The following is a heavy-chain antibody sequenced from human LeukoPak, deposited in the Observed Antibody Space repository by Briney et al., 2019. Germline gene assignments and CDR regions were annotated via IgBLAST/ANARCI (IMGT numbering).Heavy chain of an antibody. D-gene: IGHD3-10*02. Sequence: GGSLRLSCAASGFTFSSYEMNWVRQAPGKGLEWVSYISSSGSTIYYADSVKGRFTISRDNAKNSLYLQMNSLRAEDTAVYYCARGTMSPYSFAYWGQGTLVTVSS. CDR2: ISSSGSTI. J-gene: IGHJ4*02. CDR3: ARGTMSPYSFAY. CDR1: GFTFSSYE. V-gene: IGHV3-48*03.